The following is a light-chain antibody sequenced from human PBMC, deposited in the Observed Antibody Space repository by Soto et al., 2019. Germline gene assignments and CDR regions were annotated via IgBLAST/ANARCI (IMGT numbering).Light chain of an antibody. V-gene: IGKV3-20*01. J-gene: IGKJ2*01. CDR2: GAS. Sequence: EIVLTQSPGTLSLSPGERATLSYRASQSVSNTYLAWYQHKPGQAPRLLIYGASDRATGIPDRFSGSGSVTDFTLTISSLEPEDFALYYCQQYGTSPVTFGQGTKLEIK. CDR3: QQYGTSPVT. CDR1: QSVSNTY.